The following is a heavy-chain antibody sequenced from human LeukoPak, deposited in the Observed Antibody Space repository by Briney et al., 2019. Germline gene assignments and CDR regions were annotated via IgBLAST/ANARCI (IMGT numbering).Heavy chain of an antibody. V-gene: IGHV3-48*04. CDR3: ARATYYYDSSRYMVDY. J-gene: IGHJ4*02. CDR2: ISSSGRTI. CDR1: VFTFSSYS. D-gene: IGHD3-22*01. Sequence: GGSLRLSCAASVFTFSSYSMNWVRQAPRKGVGWVSYISSSGRTIYYADSVKGRFTISRDNAKNSLYLQMNSLRAEDTAVYYCARATYYYDSSRYMVDYWGQGTLVTVSS.